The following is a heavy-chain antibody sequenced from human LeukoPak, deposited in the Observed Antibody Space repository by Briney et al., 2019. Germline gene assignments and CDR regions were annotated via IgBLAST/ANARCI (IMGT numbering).Heavy chain of an antibody. CDR3: ASDRGPPNDAFDI. CDR2: IYYSGST. J-gene: IGHJ3*02. D-gene: IGHD3-10*01. Sequence: SETLSLTCTVSGGSISSGDYYWSWIRQPPGKGLEWIGYIYYSGSTYYNPSLKSRVTISVDTSKNQFSLKLSSVTAADTAVYYCASDRGPPNDAFDIWGQGTMVTVSS. V-gene: IGHV4-30-4*01. CDR1: GGSISSGDYY.